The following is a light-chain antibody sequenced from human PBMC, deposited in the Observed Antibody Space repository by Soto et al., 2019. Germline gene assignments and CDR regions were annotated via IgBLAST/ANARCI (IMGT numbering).Light chain of an antibody. CDR1: SSDVGGFNS. V-gene: IGLV2-14*01. Sequence: QSALTQPASGSGSPGQSITISCTGTSSDVGGFNSVSWYQQHPGKAPKLIIYEVSHRPSGISNRFSGSKSDNTASLTISGLQAEDEAHYYCSSYTSSTTLTVFGSGTQLTVL. CDR3: SSYTSSTTLTV. J-gene: IGLJ7*01. CDR2: EVS.